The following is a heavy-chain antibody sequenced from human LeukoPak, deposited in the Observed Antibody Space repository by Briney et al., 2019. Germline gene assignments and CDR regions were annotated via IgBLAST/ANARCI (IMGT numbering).Heavy chain of an antibody. CDR3: ARAETQRFGSGLYQHFQH. J-gene: IGHJ1*01. Sequence: GGSLRLSCAAPGFTFSSYGLHWVRQAPGEGVGWVAVIWYDGSKKYSADSLKGGFTISRDNSKNTQYLQVNTLRDEDTAVYYCARAETQRFGSGLYQHFQHWGLGALVTVSS. D-gene: IGHD6-19*01. CDR2: IWYDGSKK. V-gene: IGHV3-33*01. CDR1: GFTFSSYG.